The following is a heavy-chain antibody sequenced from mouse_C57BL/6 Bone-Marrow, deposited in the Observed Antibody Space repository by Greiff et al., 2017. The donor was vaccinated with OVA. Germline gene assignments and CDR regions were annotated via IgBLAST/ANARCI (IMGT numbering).Heavy chain of an antibody. D-gene: IGHD1-1*01. J-gene: IGHJ4*01. CDR1: GYSITSGYY. Sequence: EVKLMESGPGLVKPSQSLSLTCSVTGYSITSGYYWNWIRQFPGNKLEWMGYISYDGSNNYNPSLKNRISITRDTSKNQFFLKLNSVTTEDTATYYCANGTTGAMDYWGQGTSVTVSS. CDR2: ISYDGSN. V-gene: IGHV3-6*01. CDR3: ANGTTGAMDY.